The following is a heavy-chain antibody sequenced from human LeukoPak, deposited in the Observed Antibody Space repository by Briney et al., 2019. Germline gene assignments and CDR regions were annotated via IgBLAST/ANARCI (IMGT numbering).Heavy chain of an antibody. Sequence: TSETLSLTCTVSGGSISSYYWSWIRQPPGKGLEWIGYIYYSGSTNYNPSLKSRVTISVDTSKNQFSLKLSSVTAADTAVYYCARDRAQYSSSWYPLYYYYGMDVWGQGTTVTVSS. V-gene: IGHV4-59*01. J-gene: IGHJ6*02. CDR3: ARDRAQYSSSWYPLYYYYGMDV. D-gene: IGHD6-13*01. CDR1: GGSISSYY. CDR2: IYYSGST.